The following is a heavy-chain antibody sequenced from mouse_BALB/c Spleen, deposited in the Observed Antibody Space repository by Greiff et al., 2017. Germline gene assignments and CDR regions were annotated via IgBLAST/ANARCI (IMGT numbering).Heavy chain of an antibody. CDR1: GYAFTNYL. J-gene: IGHJ4*01. Sequence: QVQLKQSGAELVRPGTSVKVSCKASGYAFTNYLIEWVKQRPGQGLEWIGVINPGSGGTNYNEKFKGKATLTADKSSSTAYMQLSSLTSDDSAVYFCARLGKGAMDYWGQGTSVTVSS. CDR2: INPGSGGT. D-gene: IGHD1-3*01. V-gene: IGHV1-54*01. CDR3: ARLGKGAMDY.